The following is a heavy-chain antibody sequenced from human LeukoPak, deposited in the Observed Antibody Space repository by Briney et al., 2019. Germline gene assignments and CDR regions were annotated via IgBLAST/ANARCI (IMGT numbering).Heavy chain of an antibody. Sequence: PSETLSLTCTVSGGSISSSSYYWGWIRQPPGKGLEWIGSIYYRGSTYYNPSLKSRVTISVDTSKNQFSLKLSSVTAADTAVYYCARVLLSGSYSFNYWGQGTLVTVSS. CDR2: IYYRGST. CDR1: GGSISSSSYY. D-gene: IGHD1-26*01. CDR3: ARVLLSGSYSFNY. V-gene: IGHV4-39*01. J-gene: IGHJ4*02.